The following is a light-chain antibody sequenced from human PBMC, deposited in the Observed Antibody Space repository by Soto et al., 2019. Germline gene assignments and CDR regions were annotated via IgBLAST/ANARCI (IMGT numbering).Light chain of an antibody. CDR1: ESISNW. CDR3: QQYRTHS. J-gene: IGKJ1*01. CDR2: HAS. V-gene: IGKV1-5*01. Sequence: IQLTQSPTTLPASVGDRVTLTCRASESISNWLAWYQQRPGTAPKLLIYHASILETAVPSRFSGNGSGTEFTLTISSLQPGDFATYYCQQYRTHSFGQGSRVEIK.